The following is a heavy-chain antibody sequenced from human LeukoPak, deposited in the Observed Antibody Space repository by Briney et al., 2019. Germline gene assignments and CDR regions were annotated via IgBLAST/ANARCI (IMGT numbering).Heavy chain of an antibody. CDR2: FDPEDGET. CDR1: GYTLTELS. Sequence: ASVKVSCKVSGYTLTELSMHWVRQAPGKGPEWMGGFDPEDGETIYAQKFQGRVTMTAATSTDTAYMELSSLRSEDTAVYYCATVHYDYVWGSYRSRYYFDYWGQGTLVTVSS. J-gene: IGHJ4*02. D-gene: IGHD3-16*02. V-gene: IGHV1-24*01. CDR3: ATVHYDYVWGSYRSRYYFDY.